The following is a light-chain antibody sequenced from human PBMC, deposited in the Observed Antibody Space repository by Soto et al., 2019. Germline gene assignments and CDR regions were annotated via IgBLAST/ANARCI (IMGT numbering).Light chain of an antibody. Sequence: DIQMTQSPSTLSASVGDRVTITCRASQSIYNWLAWYQQKPGKAPKLLIYDASTLESGVPSSFSGSRSGTEFTLTISSLQPDDFATYYCQQYSTYSWTFGQGTKVDI. V-gene: IGKV1-5*01. J-gene: IGKJ1*01. CDR3: QQYSTYSWT. CDR1: QSIYNW. CDR2: DAS.